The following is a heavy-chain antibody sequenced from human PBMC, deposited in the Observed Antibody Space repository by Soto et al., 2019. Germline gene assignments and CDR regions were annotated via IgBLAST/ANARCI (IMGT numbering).Heavy chain of an antibody. CDR3: VRGITTGGDY. Sequence: EVQLVESGGDLVQPGESLRLSCAASGFTFSYYWMSWVRQGPGEGLEWVANIKEDGTEKYYVDSVKGRFTISRDNAKNSLYLQMNSLRAEDTAVYYCVRGITTGGDYWGQGTLVTVSS. CDR1: GFTFSYYW. D-gene: IGHD1-1*01. V-gene: IGHV3-7*01. CDR2: IKEDGTEK. J-gene: IGHJ4*02.